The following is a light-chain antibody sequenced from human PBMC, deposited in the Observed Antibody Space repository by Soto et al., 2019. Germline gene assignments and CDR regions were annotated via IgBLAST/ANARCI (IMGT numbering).Light chain of an antibody. J-gene: IGKJ1*01. Sequence: QLTQSPSSLSASIVDRVIITCRATQAISRYLAWYQQKPGAAPKLLIYAATTLQSGVPSRFSGAASGTEFTLIISSLQSEDFATYYCQQLNSYDFGQGTKVDIK. CDR1: QAISRY. CDR3: QQLNSYD. CDR2: AAT. V-gene: IGKV1-9*01.